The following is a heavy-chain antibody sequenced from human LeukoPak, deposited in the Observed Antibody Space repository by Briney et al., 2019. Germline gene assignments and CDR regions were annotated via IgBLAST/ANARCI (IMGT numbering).Heavy chain of an antibody. D-gene: IGHD6-13*01. V-gene: IGHV1-8*01. J-gene: IGHJ4*02. CDR3: ASYSSSRKGIDY. CDR1: GYTFTSYD. CDR2: MNPNSGNT. Sequence: ASVKVSCKASGYTFTSYDINWVRQATGQGLEWMGWMNPNSGNTGYAQKFQGRATMTRNTSISTAYMELSSLRSEDTAVYYCASYSSSRKGIDYWGQGTLVTVSS.